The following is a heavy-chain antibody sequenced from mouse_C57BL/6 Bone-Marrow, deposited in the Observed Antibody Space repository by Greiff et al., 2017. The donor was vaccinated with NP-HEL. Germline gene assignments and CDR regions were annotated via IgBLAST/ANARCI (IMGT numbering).Heavy chain of an antibody. J-gene: IGHJ4*01. Sequence: EVQLVESGPGLVKPSQSLSLTCSVTGYSITSGYYWNWIRQFPGNKLEWMGYISYDGSNNYNPSLKNRISITRDTSKNQFFLKLNSVTTEDTATYYCARDHPIVAPYAMDYWGQGTSVTVSS. CDR2: ISYDGSN. D-gene: IGHD1-1*01. V-gene: IGHV3-6*01. CDR1: GYSITSGYY. CDR3: ARDHPIVAPYAMDY.